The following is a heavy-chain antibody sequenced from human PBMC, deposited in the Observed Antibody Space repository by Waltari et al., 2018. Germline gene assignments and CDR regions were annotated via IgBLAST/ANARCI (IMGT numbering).Heavy chain of an antibody. CDR3: ARAQLTMARNLDL. D-gene: IGHD3-10*01. V-gene: IGHV3-74*01. Sequence: EVQLVESGGGLVQPGGSLGLSCVTSGFTFSSYWMHWVGQVPGKGLVWVSRINSDGSTTSYADSVKGRFTISRDNAKNTLYLQMNSLRADDTSVYYCARAQLTMARNLDLWGRGTLVTVSS. CDR2: INSDGSTT. CDR1: GFTFSSYW. J-gene: IGHJ2*01.